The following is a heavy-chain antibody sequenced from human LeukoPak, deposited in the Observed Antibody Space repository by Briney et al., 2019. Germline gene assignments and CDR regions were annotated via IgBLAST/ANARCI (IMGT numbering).Heavy chain of an antibody. D-gene: IGHD2-21*01. CDR3: ARYLSCCDY. Sequence: PSETLFLTCTVSGVSFSCYDWSWIRQPPGKGLEWIGYIYYSGTTNYNPSLKGRVTISVDTSKIQFSLKLSSVTAADTAVYFCARYLSCCDYWGQGTLVTVSS. V-gene: IGHV4-59*08. CDR1: GVSFSCYD. CDR2: IYYSGTT. J-gene: IGHJ4*02.